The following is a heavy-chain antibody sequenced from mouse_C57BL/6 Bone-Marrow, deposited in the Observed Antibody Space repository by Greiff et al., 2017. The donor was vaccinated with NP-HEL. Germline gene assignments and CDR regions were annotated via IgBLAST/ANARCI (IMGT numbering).Heavy chain of an antibody. Sequence: VKLMESDAELVKPGASVKISCKVSGYTFTDHTIHWMKQRPEQGLEWIGYIYPRDGSTKYNEKFKGKATLTADKSSSTAYMQLNSLTSEDSAVYFCASCYDYEWAYAMDYWGQGTSVTVSS. CDR3: ASCYDYEWAYAMDY. J-gene: IGHJ4*01. CDR2: IYPRDGST. D-gene: IGHD2-4*01. CDR1: GYTFTDHT. V-gene: IGHV1-78*01.